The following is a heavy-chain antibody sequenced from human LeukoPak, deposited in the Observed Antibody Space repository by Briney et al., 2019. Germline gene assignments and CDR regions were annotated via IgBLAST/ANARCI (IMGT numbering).Heavy chain of an antibody. J-gene: IGHJ4*02. CDR2: IYWNDDK. Sequence: SGPTLLKPTQTLTLTFTFSGFSLRTRGVGVGWIRQPPGKALEWLSLIYWNDDKRYSPSLKSRLTITKDTSKNQVVLTMTNMDPVDTATYYCAHITSWGSYPPYFDYWGQGTLVTVSS. V-gene: IGHV2-5*01. CDR1: GFSLRTRGVG. CDR3: AHITSWGSYPPYFDY. D-gene: IGHD3-16*02.